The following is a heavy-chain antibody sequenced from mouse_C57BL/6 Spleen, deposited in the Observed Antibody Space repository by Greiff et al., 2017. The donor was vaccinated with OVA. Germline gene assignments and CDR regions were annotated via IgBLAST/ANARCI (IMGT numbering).Heavy chain of an antibody. CDR1: GYTFTSYW. CDR3: ARNYDYDEGWFAY. Sequence: QVQLQQSGAELVKPGASVKMSCKASGYTFTSYWITWVKQRPGQGLEWIGDIYPGSGSTNYNEKFKSKATLTVDTSSSTAYMQLSSLTSEDSAVYYCARNYDYDEGWFAYWGQGTLVTVSA. J-gene: IGHJ3*01. CDR2: IYPGSGST. V-gene: IGHV1-55*01. D-gene: IGHD2-4*01.